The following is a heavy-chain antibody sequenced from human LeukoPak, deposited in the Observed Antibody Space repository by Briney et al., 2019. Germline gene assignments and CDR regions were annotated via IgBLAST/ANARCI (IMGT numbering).Heavy chain of an antibody. V-gene: IGHV3-48*03. CDR3: AKDRGSGTLDY. J-gene: IGHJ4*02. D-gene: IGHD3-10*01. CDR2: ISSGSTI. CDR1: GFTFNIYE. Sequence: PGRSLRLSCATSGFTFNIYEMNWVRLAPGKGLEWVSYISSGSTITYADSVKGRFTISRDNSKNSLYLQMNSLRTEDTALYYCAKDRGSGTLDYWGQGTLVTVSS.